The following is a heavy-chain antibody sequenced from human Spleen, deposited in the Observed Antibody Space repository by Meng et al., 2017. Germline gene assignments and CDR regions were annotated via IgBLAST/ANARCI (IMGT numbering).Heavy chain of an antibody. CDR3: ARGPTTMAHDFDY. V-gene: IGHV4-34*01. CDR1: GGSFSDYY. CDR2: INHSGST. D-gene: IGHD4-11*01. Sequence: QVQLQQSGPGLVKPSQTLSLTCVVSGGSFSDYYWIWIRQPPGKGLEWIGEINHSGSTNYNPSLESRATISVDTSQNNLSLKLSSVTAADSAVYYCARGPTTMAHDFDYWGQGTLVTVSS. J-gene: IGHJ4*02.